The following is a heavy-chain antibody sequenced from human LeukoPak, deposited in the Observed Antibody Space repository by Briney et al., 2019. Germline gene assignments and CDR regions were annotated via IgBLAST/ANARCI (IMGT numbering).Heavy chain of an antibody. Sequence: PGGSLRLSCAASGFTFSSYAMSWVRQAPGKGLEWVSAISGSGGSTYYADSVKGRFTISRGNSKNTLYLQMNSLRAEDTAVYYCAKGSLGAAPPLIYYYYYYMDVWGQGTTVTVSS. CDR3: AKGSLGAAPPLIYYYYYYMDV. CDR2: ISGSGGST. J-gene: IGHJ6*03. CDR1: GFTFSSYA. V-gene: IGHV3-23*01. D-gene: IGHD1-26*01.